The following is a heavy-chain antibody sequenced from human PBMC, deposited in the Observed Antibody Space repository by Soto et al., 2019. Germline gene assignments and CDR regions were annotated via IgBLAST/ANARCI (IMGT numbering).Heavy chain of an antibody. D-gene: IGHD3-22*01. CDR2: ISGSALNT. J-gene: IGHJ4*02. V-gene: IGHV3-23*01. CDR3: AKSGYYDSSGNFDS. CDR1: GFTFSSYE. Sequence: GGSLRLSCAASGFTFSSYEMNWVRQAPGKGLEWVSGISGSALNTYYADSVEGRFAIFRDNSKNTVYLQMDSPRAEDTAVYYCAKSGYYDSSGNFDSWGRGTLVTVSS.